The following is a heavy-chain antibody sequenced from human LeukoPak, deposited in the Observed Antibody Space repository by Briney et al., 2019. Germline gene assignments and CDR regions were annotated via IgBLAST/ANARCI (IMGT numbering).Heavy chain of an antibody. D-gene: IGHD3-9*01. CDR1: GFTFSSYA. Sequence: GGSLRLSCAASGFTFSSYAMSWVRQAPGKGLEWVSAISGSGGSTYYADSVKGRFTISRDNSKNTLYLQMNSLRAEDTAVYYCAKAHAYYDILCRDFDYWGQGTLVTVSS. J-gene: IGHJ4*02. V-gene: IGHV3-23*01. CDR2: ISGSGGST. CDR3: AKAHAYYDILCRDFDY.